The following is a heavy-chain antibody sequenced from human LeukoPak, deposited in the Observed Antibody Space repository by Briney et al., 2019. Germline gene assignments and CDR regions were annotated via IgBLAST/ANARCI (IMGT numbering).Heavy chain of an antibody. J-gene: IGHJ4*02. CDR2: IWNDGSDK. Sequence: PGRSLRLSCAASGFTFSSYGMHWARQAPGKGLEWVAVIWNDGSDKYYADSVKGRFTISRDNSKNTLYLQMNSLRAEDTAVCYCANPTRGSGSFLIDFWGQETLVTVSS. D-gene: IGHD1-26*01. CDR1: GFTFSSYG. CDR3: ANPTRGSGSFLIDF. V-gene: IGHV3-33*06.